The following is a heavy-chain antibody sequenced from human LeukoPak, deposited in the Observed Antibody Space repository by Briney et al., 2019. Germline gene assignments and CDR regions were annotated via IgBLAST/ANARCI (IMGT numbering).Heavy chain of an antibody. CDR2: IYYSGST. CDR1: GGSISSYY. J-gene: IGHJ4*02. CDR3: ARVVGSGYLN. D-gene: IGHD5-12*01. Sequence: SETLSLTCTVSGGSISSYYWSWIRQPPGKGLEWIGYIYYSGSTNYNPSLKSRVTISVDTSKNQFSLKLSSVTAADTAVYYRARVVGSGYLNWGQGTLVTVSS. V-gene: IGHV4-59*01.